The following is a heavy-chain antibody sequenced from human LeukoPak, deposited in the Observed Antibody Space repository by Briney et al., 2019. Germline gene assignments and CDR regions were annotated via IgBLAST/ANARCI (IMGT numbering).Heavy chain of an antibody. CDR2: FDPEDGET. D-gene: IGHD4-23*01. CDR3: ATAGGNPIRYYYYGMDV. Sequence: GASEEVSCKVSGYTLTELSMHWVRQAPGKGLEWMGGFDPEDGETIYAQKFQGRVTMTEDTSTDTAYMELSSLRSEDTAVYYCATAGGNPIRYYYYGMDVWGQGTTVTVSS. V-gene: IGHV1-24*01. CDR1: GYTLTELS. J-gene: IGHJ6*02.